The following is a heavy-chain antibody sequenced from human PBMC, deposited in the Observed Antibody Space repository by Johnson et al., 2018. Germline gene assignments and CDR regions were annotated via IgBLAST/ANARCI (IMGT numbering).Heavy chain of an antibody. Sequence: QVQLVESGGGVVQPGRSLRLSCAASGFTFSSYGMHWVRQAPGKGLEWVAVISYDGSNKYYADSVKGRFTISRDNSKNTLYLQMNSLRAEDTDVYYCAKDQYCTSTSCYYYYYYYMDVWGKGTTVTVSS. CDR3: AKDQYCTSTSCYYYYYYYMDV. V-gene: IGHV3-30*18. CDR1: GFTFSSYG. CDR2: ISYDGSNK. D-gene: IGHD2-2*01. J-gene: IGHJ6*03.